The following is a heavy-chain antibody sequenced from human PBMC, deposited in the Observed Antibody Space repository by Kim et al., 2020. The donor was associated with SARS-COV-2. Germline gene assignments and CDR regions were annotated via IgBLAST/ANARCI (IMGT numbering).Heavy chain of an antibody. CDR3: ARSAAMAHYYGMDV. V-gene: IGHV5-10-1*01. J-gene: IGHJ6*02. D-gene: IGHD5-18*01. Sequence: SPSFQGHVTISADKSISTAYLQWSSLKASDTAMYYCARSAAMAHYYGMDVWGQGTLVTVSS.